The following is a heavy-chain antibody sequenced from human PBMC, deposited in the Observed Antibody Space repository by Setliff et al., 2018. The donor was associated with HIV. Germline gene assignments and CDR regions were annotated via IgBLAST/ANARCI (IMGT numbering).Heavy chain of an antibody. V-gene: IGHV4-39*01. D-gene: IGHD5-18*01. J-gene: IGHJ6*03. CDR1: GDSISTDNYH. Sequence: SETLSLTCTVSGDSISTDNYHWGWIRQPPGKGLEWIGHTANTDYHPSLKSRVTVAVDTSKNQLSLRLSSVTAADTAVYYCARHAALIKRYYYYYLDVWGKGTTVTVSS. CDR3: ARHAALIKRYYYYYLDV. CDR2: TANT.